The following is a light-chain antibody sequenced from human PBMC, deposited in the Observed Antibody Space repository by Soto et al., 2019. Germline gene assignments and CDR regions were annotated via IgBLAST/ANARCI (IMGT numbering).Light chain of an antibody. CDR3: QQYNSYSPYT. V-gene: IGKV1-5*03. J-gene: IGKJ2*01. CDR1: QSVGSR. Sequence: DIQMTQSPSTLSASVGDRVTITCRASQSVGSRLAWYRQKPGKAPNLLISGASTLEGAVPSRFSGSDSGTEFTLTISSLQSDDFAPYYCQQYNSYSPYTFGQGTKLEI. CDR2: GAS.